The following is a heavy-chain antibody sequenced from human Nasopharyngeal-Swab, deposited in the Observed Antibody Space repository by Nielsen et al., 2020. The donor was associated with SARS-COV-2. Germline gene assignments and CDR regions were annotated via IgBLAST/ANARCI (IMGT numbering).Heavy chain of an antibody. Sequence: LKISCAASGFTFSSYSVNWVRQAPGKGLEWVSYISSSSSTIYYADSVKGRFTISRDNAKNSLYLQMNSLRAEDTAVYYCAGYCSSTSCSRNYYYYYMDVWGKGTTVTVSS. J-gene: IGHJ6*03. D-gene: IGHD2-2*01. CDR3: AGYCSSTSCSRNYYYYYMDV. CDR2: ISSSSSTI. V-gene: IGHV3-48*04. CDR1: GFTFSSYS.